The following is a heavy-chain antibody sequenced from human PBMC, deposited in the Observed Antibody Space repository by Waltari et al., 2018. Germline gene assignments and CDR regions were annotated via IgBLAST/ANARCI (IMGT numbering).Heavy chain of an antibody. D-gene: IGHD5-18*01. CDR3: ARGGVYTYGKGNFWI. J-gene: IGHJ3*02. Sequence: QAQLQQWGPGLLKPSETLSLLCAVSGESLPGSHWSWIRQDPRKGLEWIGQTNYRGSTNYNPSLKSRVTISVDMSKNQFSLRLNSMTVADTAVYYCARGGVYTYGKGNFWIWGQGTIVTVSS. CDR2: TNYRGST. V-gene: IGHV4-34*01. CDR1: GESLPGSH.